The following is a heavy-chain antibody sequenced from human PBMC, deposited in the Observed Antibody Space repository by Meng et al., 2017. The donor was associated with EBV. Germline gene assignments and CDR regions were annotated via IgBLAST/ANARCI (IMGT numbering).Heavy chain of an antibody. Sequence: GKEVKNPGASVKVSGKASGYTFTSYDINWVRQANGQGLEWMGWMNPNSGNTGYAQKFQGRVTMTRNTSISTAYMELSSLRSEDTAVYYCARGRGVYCSGGSCYPGWFDPWGQGTLVTVSS. V-gene: IGHV1-8*01. D-gene: IGHD2-15*01. J-gene: IGHJ5*02. CDR1: GYTFTSYD. CDR3: ARGRGVYCSGGSCYPGWFDP. CDR2: MNPNSGNT.